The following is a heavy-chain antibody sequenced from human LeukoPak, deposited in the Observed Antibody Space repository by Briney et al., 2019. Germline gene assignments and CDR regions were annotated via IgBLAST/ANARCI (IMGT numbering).Heavy chain of an antibody. J-gene: IGHJ4*02. CDR3: ARGVLWFGELFDPCYFDY. CDR1: GDSISTAY. D-gene: IGHD3-10*01. V-gene: IGHV4-59*12. Sequence: PSETLSLTCTVSGDSISTAYWGWVRQLPGKGLEWIGHIYYSGNTYSNPSLKSRVTISVDRSKNQFSLKLSSVTAADTAVYYCARGVLWFGELFDPCYFDYWGQGTLVTVSS. CDR2: IYYSGNT.